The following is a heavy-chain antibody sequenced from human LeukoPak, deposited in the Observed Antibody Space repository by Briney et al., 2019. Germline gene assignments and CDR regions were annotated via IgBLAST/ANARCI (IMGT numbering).Heavy chain of an antibody. D-gene: IGHD5-24*01. J-gene: IGHJ4*02. V-gene: IGHV4-31*03. CDR2: IYYSGST. CDR3: ARVEAATTNPRFDY. CDR1: GGSISNAAYY. Sequence: SETLSLTRTVSGGSISNAAYYWSWIRQHPGKGLEWIGCIYYSGSTYYNPSLKSRVTISVDTSMNQFSLEVNSVTAADMAVYYCARVEAATTNPRFDYWGQGTLVTVSS.